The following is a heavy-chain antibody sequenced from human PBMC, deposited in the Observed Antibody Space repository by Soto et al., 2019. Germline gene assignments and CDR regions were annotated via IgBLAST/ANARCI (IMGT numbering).Heavy chain of an antibody. CDR1: GFTFSSYA. V-gene: IGHV3-30-3*01. CDR2: ISYDGSNK. J-gene: IGHJ4*02. CDR3: ARARLDTPALDY. Sequence: QVQLVESGGGVVQPGRSLRLSCAASGFTFSSYAMHWVRQAPGKGLEWVAVISYDGSNKYYADSVKGRFTISRDNSKHTRYLQMNSLRAEDTAVYYCARARLDTPALDYWGQGTLVTVSS. D-gene: IGHD2-2*01.